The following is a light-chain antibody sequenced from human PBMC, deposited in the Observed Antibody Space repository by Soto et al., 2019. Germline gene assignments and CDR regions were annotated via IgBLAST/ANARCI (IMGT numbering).Light chain of an antibody. Sequence: EIVLTQSPGSLSLSPGERATLSCRASQSVDSSFFAWYQKKPGQAPRLLIYGASKRATGIPDRFSGSGSGTDSTLTISRLEPEAFAVYYCQQYVSSVTFGQGTKVEIK. CDR2: GAS. V-gene: IGKV3-20*01. CDR3: QQYVSSVT. J-gene: IGKJ1*01. CDR1: QSVDSSF.